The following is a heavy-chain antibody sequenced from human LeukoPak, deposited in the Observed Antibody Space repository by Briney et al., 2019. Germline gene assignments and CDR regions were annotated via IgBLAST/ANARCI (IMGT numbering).Heavy chain of an antibody. CDR2: ISGSGGST. Sequence: PGGSLRLSCAASGFTFSSYAMSWVRQAPGKGLEWVSAISGSGGSTYYADSVKGRFTISRDNSKNTLYLQMNSLRAEDTAVYYCAKDPRYCGSTSCYNVDYWGQGTLVTVSS. V-gene: IGHV3-23*01. CDR3: AKDPRYCGSTSCYNVDY. CDR1: GFTFSSYA. D-gene: IGHD2-2*02. J-gene: IGHJ4*02.